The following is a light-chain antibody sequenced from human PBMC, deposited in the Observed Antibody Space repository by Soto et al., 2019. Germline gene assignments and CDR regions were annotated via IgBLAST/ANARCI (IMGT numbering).Light chain of an antibody. CDR1: QNINNY. CDR2: DAS. Sequence: RTESRSRLSPYDEEKNTITCQARQNINNYLNWYQQKPGRAPKLLIYDASNLEAGVPSRFRGSGSGTDFIVTICRHPPEDVAPYYYQQYENLPTFGQGTRLEIK. CDR3: QQYENLPT. V-gene: IGKV1-33*01. J-gene: IGKJ5*01.